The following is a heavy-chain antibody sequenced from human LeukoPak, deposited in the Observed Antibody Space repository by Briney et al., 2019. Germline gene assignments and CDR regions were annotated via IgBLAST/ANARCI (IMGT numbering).Heavy chain of an antibody. Sequence: GGSLRLSCAASGFTFSNYYMSWIRQTPGKGLEWVSYIFNSDNTIYYADSVKGRFTISRDNAKNSLSLQMNGLRAEDTAVYYCARVTAAAAGGAFHIWGQGTMVTVSS. D-gene: IGHD6-13*01. CDR2: IFNSDNTI. CDR3: ARVTAAAAGGAFHI. CDR1: GFTFSNYY. J-gene: IGHJ3*02. V-gene: IGHV3-11*01.